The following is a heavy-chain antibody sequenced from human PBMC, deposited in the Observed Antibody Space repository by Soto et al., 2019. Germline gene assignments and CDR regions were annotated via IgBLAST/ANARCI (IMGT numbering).Heavy chain of an antibody. J-gene: IGHJ6*04. CDR2: IKPDGSEE. D-gene: IGHD3-22*01. CDR1: GGSISSGGYY. Sequence: PSETLSLTCTVSGGSISSGGYYWSWIRQHPGKGLEWVANIKPDGSEESYVDSVKGRFIVSRDNAENSLYLQMNSLRAEDTAIYYCVREIASRLWGKGTAVTVSS. CDR3: VREIASRL. V-gene: IGHV3-7*01.